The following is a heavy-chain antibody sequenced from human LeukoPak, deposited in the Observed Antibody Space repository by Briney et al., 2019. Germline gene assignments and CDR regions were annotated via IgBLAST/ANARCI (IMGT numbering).Heavy chain of an antibody. J-gene: IGHJ6*03. CDR2: VYWDDFK. Sequence: ESGPTLVNPTQTLTLTCTFSGFSLSTSGVGVGWIRQPPGKALEWLAVVYWDDFKRYSPSLKSRFTIAKDTSKNQVVLTMTNMDPVDTATYYCARAWYNWNDYFYYMDVWGKGTTVTVSS. V-gene: IGHV2-5*02. D-gene: IGHD1-1*01. CDR3: ARAWYNWNDYFYYMDV. CDR1: GFSLSTSGVG.